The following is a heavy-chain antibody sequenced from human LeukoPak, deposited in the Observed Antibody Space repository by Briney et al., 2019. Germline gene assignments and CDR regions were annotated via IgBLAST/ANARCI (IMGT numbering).Heavy chain of an antibody. Sequence: SETLSLTCTVSGGSINSNNYYWGWIRQPPGKGLEWIGSIYSSGSAYYNPSLKSRVTISVDTSKNQFSLKLSSVTAADTAVYYCARDPSGYFNYWGQGTLATVSS. J-gene: IGHJ4*02. V-gene: IGHV4-39*07. CDR2: IYSSGSA. CDR3: ARDPSGYFNY. CDR1: GGSINSNNYY. D-gene: IGHD3-22*01.